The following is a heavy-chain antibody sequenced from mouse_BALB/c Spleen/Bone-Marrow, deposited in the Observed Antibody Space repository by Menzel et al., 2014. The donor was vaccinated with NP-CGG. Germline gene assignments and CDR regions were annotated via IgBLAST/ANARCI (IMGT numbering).Heavy chain of an antibody. CDR2: IDPANGNT. CDR1: GFNIKDTY. D-gene: IGHD4-1*01. J-gene: IGHJ4*01. CDR3: ARWEYYAMDY. V-gene: IGHV14-3*02. Sequence: EVQLQQSGAELVKPGASVKLSCTASGFNIKDTYMHWVKQRPEQGLEWIGRIDPANGNTKYDPKFQGKATITADTSSNTAYLQLSSLTSEDTSVYYCARWEYYAMDYWGQGTSVTVSS.